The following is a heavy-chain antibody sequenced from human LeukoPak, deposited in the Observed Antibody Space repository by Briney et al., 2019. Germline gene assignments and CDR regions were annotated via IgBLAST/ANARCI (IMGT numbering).Heavy chain of an antibody. Sequence: GESLKISCQGSGYSFTTYWIGWLRQVPGKGLEWMGLIHPGDFDTRYSSYFGGQVTISADKSIGTAYLQWSSLKASDTAMYYCARGHTVAVTATLDAFDFWGQGTLVTVSS. D-gene: IGHD2-15*01. CDR1: GYSFTTYW. CDR3: ARGHTVAVTATLDAFDF. J-gene: IGHJ3*01. CDR2: IHPGDFDT. V-gene: IGHV5-51*01.